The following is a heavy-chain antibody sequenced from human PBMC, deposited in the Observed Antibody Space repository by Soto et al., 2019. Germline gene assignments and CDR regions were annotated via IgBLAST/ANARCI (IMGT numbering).Heavy chain of an antibody. V-gene: IGHV3-23*01. CDR2: ISGGGGST. J-gene: IGHJ4*02. CDR1: GFTFSSYA. Sequence: EVQLLESGGGLVQPGGSLRLSCAASGFTFSSYAMAWVRQAPGKGLEWVSGISGGGGSTNYADSVKGRFTISRDNSKNTVFLQMTSLRAEDTAIYCCAKEGSKAFWGQGTLVSVSS. CDR3: AKEGSKAF. D-gene: IGHD3-10*01.